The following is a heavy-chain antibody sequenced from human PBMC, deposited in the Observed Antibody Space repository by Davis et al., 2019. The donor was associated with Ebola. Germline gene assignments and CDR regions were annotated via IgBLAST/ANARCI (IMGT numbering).Heavy chain of an antibody. D-gene: IGHD2-2*01. CDR1: GGSFSGYY. V-gene: IGHV4-34*01. CDR3: ARRPALYYYYYGMDV. CDR2: INHSGST. Sequence: MPSETLSLTCAVYGGSFSGYYWSWIRPPPGKGLEWIGKINHSGSTNYNPSLKSRVTISVDTSKNQFSLKLSSVTAADTAVYYCARRPALYYYYYGMDVWGQGTTVTVSS. J-gene: IGHJ6*02.